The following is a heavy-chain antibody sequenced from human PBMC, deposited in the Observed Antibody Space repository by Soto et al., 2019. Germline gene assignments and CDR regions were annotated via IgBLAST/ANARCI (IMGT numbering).Heavy chain of an antibody. CDR1: GYTFTSYG. D-gene: IGHD2-21*02. CDR3: ATLECRGDCYTPYYYYGMDV. Sequence: ASVKVSCKASGYTFTSYGISWVRQAPGQGLEWMGWISAYNGNTNYAQKLQGRVTMTTDTSTSTAYMELRSLRSDDTAVYYCATLECRGDCYTPYYYYGMDVWGQGTTVTVSS. V-gene: IGHV1-18*04. J-gene: IGHJ6*02. CDR2: ISAYNGNT.